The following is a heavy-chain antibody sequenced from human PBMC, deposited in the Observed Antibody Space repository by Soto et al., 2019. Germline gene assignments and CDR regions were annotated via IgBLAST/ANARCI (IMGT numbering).Heavy chain of an antibody. CDR3: AKTYYDFWSGYFAYQPGPVGVDY. J-gene: IGHJ4*02. CDR2: INPNSGGT. V-gene: IGHV1-2*02. D-gene: IGHD3-3*01. Sequence: ASVKVSCKASGYTFTGYYMHWVRQAPGPGLEWMGWINPNSGGTNYAQKFQGRDTMTRDTSISTAYTELSRLRSDDSAVYYCAKTYYDFWSGYFAYQPGPVGVDYWGQGTLVTVS. CDR1: GYTFTGYY.